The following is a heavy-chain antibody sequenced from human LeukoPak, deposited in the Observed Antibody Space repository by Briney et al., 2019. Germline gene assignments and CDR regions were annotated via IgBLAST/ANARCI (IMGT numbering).Heavy chain of an antibody. J-gene: IGHJ4*02. Sequence: PGGTLRLSCAASGFTFSSYGMSWVRQAPGKGLEWVSAISGSGGSTYYADSVKGRFTISRDNSKNTLYLQMNSLRAEDTAVYYCAKGKVDYGSGSLYFDYWGQGTLVTVSS. V-gene: IGHV3-23*01. CDR3: AKGKVDYGSGSLYFDY. CDR2: ISGSGGST. CDR1: GFTFSSYG. D-gene: IGHD3-10*01.